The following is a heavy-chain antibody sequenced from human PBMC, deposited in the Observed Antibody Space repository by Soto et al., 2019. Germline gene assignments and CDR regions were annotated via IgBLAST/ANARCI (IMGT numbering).Heavy chain of an antibody. Sequence: QVQLVQSGAEVKKPGASVKVSCKASGYTFTSYAMHWVRQAPGQRLEWMGWINAGNGNTKYSQKFQGRVTITRDTSASKAYMELSSLRSEDTAVYYCAREVRLLYGGWFDPWGQGTLVTVSS. J-gene: IGHJ5*02. CDR3: AREVRLLYGGWFDP. CDR2: INAGNGNT. CDR1: GYTFTSYA. D-gene: IGHD2-2*02. V-gene: IGHV1-3*01.